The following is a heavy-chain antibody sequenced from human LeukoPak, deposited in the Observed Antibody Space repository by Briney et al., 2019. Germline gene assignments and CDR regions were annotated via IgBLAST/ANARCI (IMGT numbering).Heavy chain of an antibody. D-gene: IGHD2-15*01. J-gene: IGHJ4*02. V-gene: IGHV3-23*01. CDR1: GFTFSSYA. Sequence: GGSLRLSCAASGFTFSSYAMSWVRQAPGKGLEWVSAISGSGGDTCYADSVKGRSTISRDNSKNTLYLQMNGLRADDTAVYYYVKGWGSSGVSNWGQGTLVTVSS. CDR2: ISGSGGDT. CDR3: VKGWGSSGVSN.